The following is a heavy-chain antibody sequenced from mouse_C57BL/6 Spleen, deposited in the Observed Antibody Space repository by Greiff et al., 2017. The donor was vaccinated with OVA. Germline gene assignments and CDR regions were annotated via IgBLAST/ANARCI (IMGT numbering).Heavy chain of an antibody. J-gene: IGHJ2*01. CDR1: GYAFSSYW. CDR3: ARGSGFDY. Sequence: QVQLQQSGAELVKPGASVKISCKASGYAFSSYWINWVKQRPGKGLEWIGQIYPGGGDTNYNGKFKGKATLTAPKSSSTAYMQLSSLTAEDSAVYFCARGSGFDYWGQGTTLTVAS. V-gene: IGHV1-80*01. D-gene: IGHD4-1*01. CDR2: IYPGGGDT.